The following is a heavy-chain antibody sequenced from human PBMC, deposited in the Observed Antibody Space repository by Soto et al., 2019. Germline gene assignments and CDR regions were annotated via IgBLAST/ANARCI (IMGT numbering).Heavy chain of an antibody. J-gene: IGHJ4*02. CDR1: GYTLTELS. Sequence: ASVKVSWKVSGYTLTELSMHWVRQAPGKGLEWMGGFDPEDGETIYAQKVQGRVTMTEDTATDTAYMELSSLRSEDTAVYYCAKDSLGLWFGELANWGQGTLVTVSS. V-gene: IGHV1-24*01. CDR3: AKDSLGLWFGELAN. CDR2: FDPEDGET. D-gene: IGHD3-10*01.